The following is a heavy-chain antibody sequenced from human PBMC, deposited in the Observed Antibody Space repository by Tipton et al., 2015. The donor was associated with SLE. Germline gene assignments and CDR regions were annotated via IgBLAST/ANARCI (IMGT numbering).Heavy chain of an antibody. Sequence: TLSLTCTVSGGSISSSNYYWGWIRQPPGKGLEWIGRSGSTYYNPSLESRVSTSVDTSKNQFSLKLTSVTAADTAVYYCARGSATWGSHWFDPWGQGTPVTVSS. CDR1: GGSISSSNYY. V-gene: IGHV4-39*01. CDR2: SGST. CDR3: ARGSATWGSHWFDP. D-gene: IGHD7-27*01. J-gene: IGHJ5*02.